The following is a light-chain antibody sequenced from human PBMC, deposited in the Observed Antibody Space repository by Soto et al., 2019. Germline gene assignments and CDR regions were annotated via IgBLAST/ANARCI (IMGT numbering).Light chain of an antibody. V-gene: IGKV1-5*01. Sequence: DIQMTQSPSTLSASVGARVTITCRASQSISSWLAWYQQKPGKAPTLLIYDASTLERGVPSRFSGTGSGTEFTLSIDSLQPDDFATYYCQQYHTSSITFGQGTRLEIK. CDR3: QQYHTSSIT. CDR1: QSISSW. J-gene: IGKJ5*01. CDR2: DAS.